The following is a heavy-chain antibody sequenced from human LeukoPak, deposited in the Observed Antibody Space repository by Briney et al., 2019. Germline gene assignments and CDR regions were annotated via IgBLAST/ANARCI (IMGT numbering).Heavy chain of an antibody. CDR3: ARVGVAWFGVHDAFDI. J-gene: IGHJ3*02. CDR1: GYSFTSYW. D-gene: IGHD3-10*01. CDR2: FSPGDSDT. Sequence: GESLKIPCKGSGYSFTSYWFGWVRQMPGKGLEWMGIFSPGDSDTRYSPSFQDQVTISATKSISPAYLQSSSLKASDTAMYYCARVGVAWFGVHDAFDIWGQGTMVTVSS. V-gene: IGHV5-51*01.